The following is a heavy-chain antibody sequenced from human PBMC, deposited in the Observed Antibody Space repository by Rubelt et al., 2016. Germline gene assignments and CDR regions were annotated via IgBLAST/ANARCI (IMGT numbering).Heavy chain of an antibody. J-gene: IGHJ4*02. D-gene: IGHD5-24*01. V-gene: IGHV1-18*01. CDR3: ERERDDYGDY. Sequence: QVQLVQSGAEVKKPGASVKVSCKASGYTFTSYGISWVRPAPGQGLEWMGWISAYNGNTNYAQKLSGTGPLTTDRTTGTAYMELRSLSSDDTAVYYCERERDDYGDYWGQGTLVTVSS. CDR2: ISAYNGNT. CDR1: GYTFTSYG.